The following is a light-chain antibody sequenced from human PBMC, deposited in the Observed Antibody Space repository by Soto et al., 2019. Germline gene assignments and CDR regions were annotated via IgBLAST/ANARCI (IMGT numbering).Light chain of an antibody. CDR2: DVT. Sequence: QSVLAQPRSVSLSPGQSVTISCTGTISDVAGYNYVSWYQHHPGKAPKLLISDVTKRPSWVPDRFSGSKSGSTASLTISELQAEDEADYYCSSYAGSNNLVFGGGTKVTVL. J-gene: IGLJ2*01. V-gene: IGLV2-11*01. CDR1: ISDVAGYNY. CDR3: SSYAGSNNLV.